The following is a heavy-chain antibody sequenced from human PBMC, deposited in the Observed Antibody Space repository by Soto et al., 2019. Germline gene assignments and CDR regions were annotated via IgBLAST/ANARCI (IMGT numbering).Heavy chain of an antibody. CDR1: GYTFNSCV. J-gene: IGHJ4*02. CDR3: AKEFYNRRTDFDF. Sequence: PGGSVRIACAASGYTFNSCVMGGVRQAPGKGLEWVSGIGGSRDDTEYTDSVKGRFTISRDNSKNTLYLQMNSLRAEDMALYYSAKEFYNRRTDFDFWGQGTLVTV. CDR2: IGGSRDDT. V-gene: IGHV3-23*01. D-gene: IGHD3-10*01.